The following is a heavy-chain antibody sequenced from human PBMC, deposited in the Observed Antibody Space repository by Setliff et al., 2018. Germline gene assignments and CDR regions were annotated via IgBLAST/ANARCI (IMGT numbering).Heavy chain of an antibody. CDR3: AKGPGGWIQLWYNWFDP. D-gene: IGHD5-18*01. CDR1: GSTFSNYY. CDR2: IHDSGNPT. V-gene: IGHV3-11*04. Sequence: PGGSLRLSCAASGSTFSNYYMTWIRQAPGKGLEWISYIHDSGNPTYYADSVKGRFTVSRDNSKNTLYLQMNSLRAEDTAVYYCAKGPGGWIQLWYNWFDPWGQGTLVTVSS. J-gene: IGHJ5*02.